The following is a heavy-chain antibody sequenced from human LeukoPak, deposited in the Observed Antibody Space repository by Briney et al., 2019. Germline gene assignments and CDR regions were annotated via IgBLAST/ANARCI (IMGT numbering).Heavy chain of an antibody. J-gene: IGHJ5*02. CDR1: GFTFSPYV. CDR2: VLYDGTTK. D-gene: IGHD1-1*01. V-gene: IGHV3-30*03. CDR3: ARAGGPNWPDVNWFGP. Sequence: GGSLRLSCAASGFTFSPYVMHWVRQAPGTGLEWVADVLYDGTTKHYADSVKGRFTISRDNSKNTLYLQMNSLSLEEPAVYYCARAGGPNWPDVNWFGPWPQGTLVPVSS.